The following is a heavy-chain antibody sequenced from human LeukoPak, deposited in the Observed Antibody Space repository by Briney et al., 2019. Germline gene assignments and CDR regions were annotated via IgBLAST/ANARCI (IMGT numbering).Heavy chain of an antibody. CDR2: MNSDGSST. CDR1: GFAFRSHW. D-gene: IGHD2-8*01. Sequence: ESLRLSCAASGFAFRSHWMHWVRQTPGKGLMWVSHMNSDGSSTTYADSVKGRFTISRDNAKNTLYLQMNSLRADDTALYYCARDVLGQGVDYWGQGTLVTVSS. CDR3: ARDVLGQGVDY. J-gene: IGHJ4*02. V-gene: IGHV3-74*01.